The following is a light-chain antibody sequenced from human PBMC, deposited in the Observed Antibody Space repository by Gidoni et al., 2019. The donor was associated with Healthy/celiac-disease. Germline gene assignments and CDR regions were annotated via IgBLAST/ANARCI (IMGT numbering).Light chain of an antibody. CDR1: QSISSY. Sequence: IQMTQSPSSLSASVGDRVTITCRASQSISSYLNWYQQKPGKAPKLLIYAASSLQSGVPSRFSGSGSGTDFTLTISSLQPEDFATYYCQQSYSTPFTFXGXTKVXIK. CDR2: AAS. V-gene: IGKV1-39*01. CDR3: QQSYSTPFT. J-gene: IGKJ4*01.